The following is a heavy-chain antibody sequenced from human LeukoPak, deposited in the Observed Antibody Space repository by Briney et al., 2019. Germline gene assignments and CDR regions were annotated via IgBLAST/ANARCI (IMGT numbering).Heavy chain of an antibody. CDR1: GFTVSSTY. D-gene: IGHD3-16*01. J-gene: IGHJ4*02. V-gene: IGHV3-53*01. CDR3: GRLKSDGYIIDY. Sequence: QSGGSLRLSCAASGFTVSSTYMSWVRRAPGKGLEWVSVIYSGGNTYYADSVKGRFTISRDNSKNTLYLQMNSLRGEDTAMYYCGRLKSDGYIIDYWGQGTLVTVSS. CDR2: IYSGGNT.